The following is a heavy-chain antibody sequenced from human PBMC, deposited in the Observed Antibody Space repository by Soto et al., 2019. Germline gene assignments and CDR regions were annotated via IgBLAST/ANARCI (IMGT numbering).Heavy chain of an antibody. CDR2: IYTDGSRT. Sequence: EVQLVESGGGLVQPGGSLRLSCAASGFTFSSYWMHWVRQAPGKGLVWVSRIYTDGSRTSYADSVKGRFTISRDNAKNTLYLQMNSLRAEDSAVYYCGRGLQGCYGMDVWGQGTTVTVTS. CDR1: GFTFSSYW. V-gene: IGHV3-74*01. CDR3: GRGLQGCYGMDV. D-gene: IGHD4-4*01. J-gene: IGHJ6*02.